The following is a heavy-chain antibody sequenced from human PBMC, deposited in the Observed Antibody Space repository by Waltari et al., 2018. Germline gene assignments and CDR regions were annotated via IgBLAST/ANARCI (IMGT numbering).Heavy chain of an antibody. J-gene: IGHJ4*02. V-gene: IGHV3-53*01. CDR3: ARDKGVEPTTRFDY. CDR1: AFSVSSND. Sequence: EVQLVESGGGLIQPGGSLRLSCAASAFSVSSNDMTWVRQAPGKGLEWLSIVTSDDKTYYEDSVKGRFTISRDNSKNTLYLEMSSLTAEDTAVYYCARDKGVEPTTRFDYWGQGTLVTVSS. CDR2: VTSDDKT. D-gene: IGHD1-26*01.